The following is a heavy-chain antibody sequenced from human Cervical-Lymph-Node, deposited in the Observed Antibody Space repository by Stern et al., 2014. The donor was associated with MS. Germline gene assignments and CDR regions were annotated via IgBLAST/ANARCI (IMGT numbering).Heavy chain of an antibody. Sequence: VQLVQSGAEVKKPGASVKVSCKASGYTFTSYYIHWVRQAPGQGLEWTGIINPSGGSTSYAQKFQGRVTMTRDTSTSTVYMELSSLRSEDTAMYYCAREVAGHRLGMMDVWGQGTTVTVSS. CDR2: INPSGGST. CDR1: GYTFTSYY. CDR3: AREVAGHRLGMMDV. J-gene: IGHJ6*02. D-gene: IGHD6-19*01. V-gene: IGHV1-46*01.